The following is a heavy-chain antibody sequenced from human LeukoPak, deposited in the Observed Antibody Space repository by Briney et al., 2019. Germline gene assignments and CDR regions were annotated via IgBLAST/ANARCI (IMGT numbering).Heavy chain of an antibody. CDR2: ISAYNGNT. CDR1: GYTFNSYG. CDR3: ARADIRAIASSGWYGFDY. D-gene: IGHD6-19*01. Sequence: ASVKVSCKASGYTFNSYGISWVRQAPGQGLEWMGWISAYNGNTNYAQKVQGRVTMATDTSTSTAYMELRSLRSDDTAVYYCARADIRAIASSGWYGFDYWGQGTLVTVSS. V-gene: IGHV1-18*01. J-gene: IGHJ4*02.